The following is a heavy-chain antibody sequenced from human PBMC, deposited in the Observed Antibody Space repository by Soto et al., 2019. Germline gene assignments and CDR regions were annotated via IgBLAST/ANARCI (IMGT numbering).Heavy chain of an antibody. CDR2: ISPYSDGT. J-gene: IGHJ5*02. CDR1: GYTFSNYG. Sequence: QVQLVQSGGEVKRPGASVKVSCKTSGYTFSNYGITWVRQAPGQPLEWLGWISPYSDGTNYAQKFQGRVSMTKDTSTTTADMELRSLRSDDTAVYYCARVVPGAEAWFGPWGQGTLVTVSS. D-gene: IGHD2-2*01. CDR3: ARVVPGAEAWFGP. V-gene: IGHV1-18*01.